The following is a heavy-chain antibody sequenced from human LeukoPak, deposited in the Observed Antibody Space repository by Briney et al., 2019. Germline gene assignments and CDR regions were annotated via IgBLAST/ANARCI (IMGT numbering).Heavy chain of an antibody. CDR1: GGSISSYY. D-gene: IGHD6-13*01. CDR3: ARVSAAAGRGFDY. CDR2: IYYSGST. V-gene: IGHV4-59*01. J-gene: IGHJ4*02. Sequence: SETLSLTCTVSGGSISSYYWSWIRQPPGKGLEWLGYIYYSGSTNYNPSLKSRVTISVDTSKNQFSLKLSSVTAADTAVYYCARVSAAAGRGFDYWGQGTLVTVSS.